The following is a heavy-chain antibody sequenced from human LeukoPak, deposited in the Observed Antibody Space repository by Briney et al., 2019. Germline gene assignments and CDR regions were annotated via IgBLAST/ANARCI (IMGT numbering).Heavy chain of an antibody. CDR2: IYHSGST. CDR1: GGFISSYY. V-gene: IGHV4-59*12. CDR3: ARDLWFGESNYGMDV. J-gene: IGHJ6*02. Sequence: SETLSLTCTVSGGFISSYYWSWIRQPPGKGLEWIGYIYHSGSTYYNPSLKSRVAISVDKSKNQFPLKLSCVTPAATAVYYCARDLWFGESNYGMDVWGQGTTVTVSS. D-gene: IGHD3-10*01.